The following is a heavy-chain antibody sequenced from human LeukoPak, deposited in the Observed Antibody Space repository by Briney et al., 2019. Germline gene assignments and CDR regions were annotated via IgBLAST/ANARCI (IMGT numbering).Heavy chain of an antibody. CDR2: ISGSGGST. CDR3: AKTQIVVVTAIDY. V-gene: IGHV3-23*01. CDR1: GFTFNNFA. J-gene: IGHJ4*02. Sequence: GGSLRLSCAASGFTFNNFAMSWVRQAPGKGLEWVSAISGSGGSTYYADSVKGRFTISRDNSKNTLYLQMNSLRAEDTAVYYCAKTQIVVVTAIDYWGQGTLVTVSS. D-gene: IGHD2-21*02.